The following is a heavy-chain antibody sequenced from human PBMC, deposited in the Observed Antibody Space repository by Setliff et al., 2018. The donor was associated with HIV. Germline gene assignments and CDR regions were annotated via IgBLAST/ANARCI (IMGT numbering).Heavy chain of an antibody. D-gene: IGHD1-26*01. CDR3: ARPSGSHSGWFDP. CDR1: GFTFSSYG. Sequence: PGGSLRLSCAASGFTFSSYGMHWVRQAPGKGLEWVAVIWYDGSNKYYADSVKGRFTLSRDNSKNTLYLQMSSLRAEDTAVYYCARPSGSHSGWFDPWGQGTLVTVSS. CDR2: IWYDGSNK. J-gene: IGHJ5*02. V-gene: IGHV3-33*01.